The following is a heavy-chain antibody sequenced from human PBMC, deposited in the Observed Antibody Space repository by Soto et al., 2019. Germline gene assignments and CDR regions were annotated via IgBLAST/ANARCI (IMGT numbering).Heavy chain of an antibody. D-gene: IGHD6-13*01. J-gene: IGHJ4*02. CDR3: ARHSSSWPIFDY. V-gene: IGHV4-59*08. Sequence: QVQLQESGPGLVKPSETLSLTCTVSGGSIGNSYWSWIRQSPGKGLEWIGYIYYSGSSNYNPSLKSRVSIPAATSKNQFSLKLSSVTAADTAVYYCARHSSSWPIFDYWGQGTLVIVSS. CDR1: GGSIGNSY. CDR2: IYYSGSS.